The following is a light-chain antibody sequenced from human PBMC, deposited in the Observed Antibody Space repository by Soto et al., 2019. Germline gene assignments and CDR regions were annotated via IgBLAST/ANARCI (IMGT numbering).Light chain of an antibody. CDR1: QNIGNW. V-gene: IGKV1-12*02. Sequence: DIQMTQSPSSVSASVGDRVTITCRASQNIGNWLAWYQQKPGKVPQLLIYAASDLQTGVPSRFSGSKSWPLFTLTISSLQAEDSATYYCQQANIFPFTFGGGTKVEIK. CDR3: QQANIFPFT. CDR2: AAS. J-gene: IGKJ4*01.